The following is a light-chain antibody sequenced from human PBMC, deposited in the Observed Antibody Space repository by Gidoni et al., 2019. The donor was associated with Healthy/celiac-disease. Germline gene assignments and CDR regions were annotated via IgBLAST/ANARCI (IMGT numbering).Light chain of an antibody. CDR3: AAWDDSLSGSWV. CDR1: SSNIGSNY. J-gene: IGLJ3*02. V-gene: IGLV1-47*01. Sequence: QSVPTQPPSASGTPGLSVTISCSGSSSNIGSNYVYWYQQLPGTAPKLLIYRNNQRPSGIPDRFSGSKSGTSASLAISGLRSEDEADYYCAAWDDSLSGSWVFGGGTKLTVL. CDR2: RNN.